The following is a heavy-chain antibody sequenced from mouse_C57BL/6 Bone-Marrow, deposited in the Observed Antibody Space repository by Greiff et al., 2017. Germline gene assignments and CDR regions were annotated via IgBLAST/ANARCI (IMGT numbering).Heavy chain of an antibody. CDR2: IDPNSGGT. J-gene: IGHJ1*03. D-gene: IGHD2-3*01. CDR3: ARRVYDGYFWGYFDV. Sequence: QVQLQQPGAELVKPGASVKLSCKASGYTFTSYWMHWVQQRPGRGLEWIGRIDPNSGGTKYNEKFKSKATLTVDKPSSTAYMQLSSLTSEDSAVYYCARRVYDGYFWGYFDVWGTGTTVTVSS. CDR1: GYTFTSYW. V-gene: IGHV1-72*01.